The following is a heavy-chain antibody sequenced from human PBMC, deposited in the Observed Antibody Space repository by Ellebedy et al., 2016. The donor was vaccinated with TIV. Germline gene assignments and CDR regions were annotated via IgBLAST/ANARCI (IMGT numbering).Heavy chain of an antibody. D-gene: IGHD6-19*01. V-gene: IGHV3-33*01. CDR1: GFPFSSYG. Sequence: GESLKISCAASGFPFSSYGMHWVRQAPGKGLEWVAVIWYDGSNKYYADSVKGRFTISRDNSKNTLYLQMNSLRAEDTAVYYCARDPAVAGKGPNKNYFDYWGQGTLVTVSS. J-gene: IGHJ4*02. CDR2: IWYDGSNK. CDR3: ARDPAVAGKGPNKNYFDY.